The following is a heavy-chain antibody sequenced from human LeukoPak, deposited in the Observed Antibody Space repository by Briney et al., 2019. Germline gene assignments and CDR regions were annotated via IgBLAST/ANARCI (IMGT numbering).Heavy chain of an antibody. Sequence: GESLKISCKASGYSFTNYWISWVRQMPGKGLEWMGRIDPSDSYTNYSPSFQGHVTISADKSISTAYLQWSSLKASDTAMYYCARSIAAAGTRWASDYWGQGTLVIVSS. CDR3: ARSIAAAGTRWASDY. CDR1: GYSFTNYW. CDR2: IDPSDSYT. D-gene: IGHD6-13*01. V-gene: IGHV5-10-1*01. J-gene: IGHJ4*02.